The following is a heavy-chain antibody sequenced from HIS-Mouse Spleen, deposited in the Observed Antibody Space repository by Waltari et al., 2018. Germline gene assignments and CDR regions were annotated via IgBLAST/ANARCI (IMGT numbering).Heavy chain of an antibody. CDR1: GFTFSSYG. D-gene: IGHD6-13*01. Sequence: QVQLVESGGGVVQPGRSLRLSCAASGFTFSSYGMHWVRPAPGKGLEWVAVISYDGINKCYADSVKGRFTISRDNSKNTLYLQMNSLRAEDTAVYYCAKEYSSSHNWFDPWGQGTLVTVSS. J-gene: IGHJ5*02. CDR2: ISYDGINK. CDR3: AKEYSSSHNWFDP. V-gene: IGHV3-30*18.